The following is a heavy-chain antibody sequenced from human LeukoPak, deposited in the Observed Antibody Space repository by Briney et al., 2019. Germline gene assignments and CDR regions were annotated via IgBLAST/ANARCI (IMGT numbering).Heavy chain of an antibody. CDR2: IYYSGTA. V-gene: IGHV4-59*01. Sequence: PSETLSLTCTVSGGSISSYYWSWIRQPPGKGLEWIGYIYYSGTANYNPSLKSRVTISVDTSKNQFSLKLSSVTAADTAVYYCARGVYIAAAQYAYWGQGTLVTVSS. J-gene: IGHJ4*02. CDR3: ARGVYIAAAQYAY. CDR1: GGSISSYY. D-gene: IGHD6-13*01.